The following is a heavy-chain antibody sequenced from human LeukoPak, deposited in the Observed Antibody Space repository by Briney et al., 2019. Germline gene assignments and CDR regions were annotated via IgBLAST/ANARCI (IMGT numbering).Heavy chain of an antibody. CDR3: ARGDFRSSNWYVWFDP. Sequence: SQTLSLACTVSGGSISSGSYYWSWIRQPAGKGLEWIGHIYTSGSTNYNPSLKSRVTISADTSRKQFSLKLSSVTAADTAVYYCARGDFRSSNWYVWFDPWGQGTLVTVSS. J-gene: IGHJ5*02. D-gene: IGHD6-13*01. V-gene: IGHV4-61*09. CDR2: IYTSGST. CDR1: GGSISSGSYY.